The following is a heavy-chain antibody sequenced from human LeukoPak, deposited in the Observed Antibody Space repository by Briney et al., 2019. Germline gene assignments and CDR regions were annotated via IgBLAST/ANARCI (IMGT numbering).Heavy chain of an antibody. Sequence: SETLSLTCTVSGGSISSSSYYWGWIRQPPGKGLEWIGSIYYSGSTYYNPSLKSRVTISVDTSKNQFSLKLSSVTAADTAVYYCARDAAQSNYYMDVWGKGTTVTVSS. D-gene: IGHD6-25*01. V-gene: IGHV4-39*07. CDR2: IYYSGST. J-gene: IGHJ6*03. CDR3: ARDAAQSNYYMDV. CDR1: GGSISSSSYY.